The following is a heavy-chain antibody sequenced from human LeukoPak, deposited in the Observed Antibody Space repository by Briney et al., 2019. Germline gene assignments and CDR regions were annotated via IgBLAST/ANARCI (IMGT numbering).Heavy chain of an antibody. Sequence: ASVKVSRKASGGTFSSYAISWVRQAPGQGLEWMGRIIPIFGIANYAQKFQGRVTITADKSTSTAYMELSSLRSEDTAVYYCARGPLGDQDYGDSNGQYFQPWGHGTLVTVSS. CDR3: ARGPLGDQDYGDSNGQYFQP. D-gene: IGHD4-17*01. V-gene: IGHV1-69*04. J-gene: IGHJ1*01. CDR1: GGTFSSYA. CDR2: IIPIFGIA.